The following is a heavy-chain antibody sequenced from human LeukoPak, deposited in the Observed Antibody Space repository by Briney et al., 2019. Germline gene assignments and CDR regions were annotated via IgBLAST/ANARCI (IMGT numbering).Heavy chain of an antibody. Sequence: GALVKVSCKASGYTFTTYVISWVREAAGLGLECLGWISAYNGNTNYAQKLQGRVTMTTDTSTSTAYMELRSLRSNVTAMYYCAREPREDIVVVAAAPYGMDVWGQGTTVTVSS. V-gene: IGHV1-18*01. CDR2: ISAYNGNT. D-gene: IGHD2-2*01. CDR1: GYTFTTYV. CDR3: AREPREDIVVVAAAPYGMDV. J-gene: IGHJ6*01.